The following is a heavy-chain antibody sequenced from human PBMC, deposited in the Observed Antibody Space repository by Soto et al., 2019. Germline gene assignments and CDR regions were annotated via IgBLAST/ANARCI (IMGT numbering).Heavy chain of an antibody. CDR2: ISAYNGNT. J-gene: IGHJ5*02. Sequence: ASVKVSCKASGYTFTSYGISWVRQAPGQGLEWMGWISAYNGNTNYAQKLQGRVTMTTDTSTSTAYMELRSLRSDDTAVYYCAINWVDNYDSNGYYCWFDPWGQGTLVTVSS. D-gene: IGHD3-22*01. CDR3: AINWVDNYDSNGYYCWFDP. V-gene: IGHV1-18*04. CDR1: GYTFTSYG.